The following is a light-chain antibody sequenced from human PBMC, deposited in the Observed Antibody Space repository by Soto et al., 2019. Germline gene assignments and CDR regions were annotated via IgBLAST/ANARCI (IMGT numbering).Light chain of an antibody. Sequence: EVVITQSAATVSVSPEERATLSCRASQSVSSNLAWYQQKPGQAPRLLIYGASTRATGIPARFSGSGSGTEFTLTISSLQPEDFAVYYCQQYNNWPRTFGQGTKVDIK. J-gene: IGKJ1*01. CDR1: QSVSSN. V-gene: IGKV3-15*01. CDR2: GAS. CDR3: QQYNNWPRT.